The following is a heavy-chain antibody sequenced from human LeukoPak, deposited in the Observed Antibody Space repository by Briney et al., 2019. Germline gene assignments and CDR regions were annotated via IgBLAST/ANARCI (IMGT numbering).Heavy chain of an antibody. CDR3: ARRGDGGRSFDY. Sequence: SGGSLRLSCAASGFTVSGSYMNWVRQAPGKGLEWVSLIHGGGNTYYADSVKGRFTISRDNSKNTLYLQMNSLRAEDTAVYYCARRGDGGRSFDYWGQGTLVTVSS. J-gene: IGHJ4*02. CDR1: GFTVSGSY. CDR2: IHGGGNT. D-gene: IGHD4-23*01. V-gene: IGHV3-53*01.